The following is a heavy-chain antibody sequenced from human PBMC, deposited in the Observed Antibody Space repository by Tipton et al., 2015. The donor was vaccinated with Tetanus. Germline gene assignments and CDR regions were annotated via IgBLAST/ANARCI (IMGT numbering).Heavy chain of an antibody. J-gene: IGHJ4*02. Sequence: TLSLTCAVYGGSFSGYYWSWIRQPPGKGLEWIGEIIHSGSTNYNPSLKSRVTISVDTSKNQFSLKVNSVTAADTAVYYCAIVRRGAPTGLDYWGQGTLVTVSS. CDR3: AIVRRGAPTGLDY. CDR1: GGSFSGYY. D-gene: IGHD5-24*01. CDR2: IIHSGST. V-gene: IGHV4-34*12.